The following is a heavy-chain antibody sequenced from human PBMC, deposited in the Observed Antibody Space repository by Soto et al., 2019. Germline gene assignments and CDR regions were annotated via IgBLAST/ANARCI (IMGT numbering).Heavy chain of an antibody. V-gene: IGHV4-4*02. CDR3: ARGLDYYYYGMDV. J-gene: IGHJ6*02. CDR2: IYHSGST. Sequence: QVQLQESGPGLVKPSGTLSLTCAVSGGSISSSNWWSWVRQPPGKGLEWIGEIYHSGSTNYNPSLKSRVTRSVDKSKNQFSLKLSSVNAADTAVYYCARGLDYYYYGMDVWGQGTTVTVSS. CDR1: GGSISSSNW.